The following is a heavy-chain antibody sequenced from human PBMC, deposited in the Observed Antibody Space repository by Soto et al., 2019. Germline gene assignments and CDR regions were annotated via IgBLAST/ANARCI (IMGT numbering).Heavy chain of an antibody. CDR2: INPNSGGT. J-gene: IGHJ6*02. Sequence: ASVKVSCKASGYTFTGYYMHWVRQAPGQGLEWMGWINPNSGGTNYAQKFQGWVTMTRDTSISTAYMELSRLRSDDTAVYYCARELAVAGSGDYYYYYLMAVWGQGTTVPGSS. CDR3: ARELAVAGSGDYYYYYLMAV. D-gene: IGHD6-19*01. V-gene: IGHV1-2*04. CDR1: GYTFTGYY.